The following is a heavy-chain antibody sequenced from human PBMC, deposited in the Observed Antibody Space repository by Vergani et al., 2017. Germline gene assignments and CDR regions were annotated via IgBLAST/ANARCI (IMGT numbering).Heavy chain of an antibody. CDR3: ATGYSYAND. D-gene: IGHD5-18*01. Sequence: QVQLVQSGAEVKKPGASVKVSCKASGYTFTSYGISWVRQAPGQGLEWMGWISAYNGGTNYAQKFQGRVTMTRDTSISTAYMELSRLRSDDTAVYYCATGYSYANDWGQGTLVTVSS. CDR1: GYTFTSYG. CDR2: ISAYNGGT. J-gene: IGHJ4*02. V-gene: IGHV1-18*04.